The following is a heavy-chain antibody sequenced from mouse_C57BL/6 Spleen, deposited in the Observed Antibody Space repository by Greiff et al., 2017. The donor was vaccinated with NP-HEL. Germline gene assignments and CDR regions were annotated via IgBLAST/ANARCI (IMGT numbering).Heavy chain of an antibody. CDR2: ILPGRGST. D-gene: IGHD1-1*01. V-gene: IGHV1-9*01. CDR1: GYTFTGYW. Sequence: QVQLQQSGAELMKPGASVKLSCKATGYTFTGYWIEWVKQRPGHGLEWIGEILPGRGSTNYNEKFKGKATFTADTSSNTAYMQLSSLTTEDSAIYYCARRRITVVVDDYWGQGTTLTVSS. J-gene: IGHJ2*01. CDR3: ARRRITVVVDDY.